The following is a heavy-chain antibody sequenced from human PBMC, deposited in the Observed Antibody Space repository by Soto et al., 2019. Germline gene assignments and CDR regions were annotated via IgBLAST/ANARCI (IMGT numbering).Heavy chain of an antibody. CDR1: GGTFSSYA. V-gene: IGHV1-69*13. CDR3: AVEGGPIVDY. Sequence: VASVKVSCKASGGTFSSYAISWVRQAPGQGLEWMGGIIPIFGTANYAQKFQGRVTITADESTSTAYMELSSLRSEDTAVYYCAVEGGPIVDYWGQGTLVTVSS. J-gene: IGHJ4*02. CDR2: IIPIFGTA. D-gene: IGHD1-26*01.